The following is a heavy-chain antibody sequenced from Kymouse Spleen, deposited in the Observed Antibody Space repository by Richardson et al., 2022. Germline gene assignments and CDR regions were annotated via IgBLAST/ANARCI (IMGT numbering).Heavy chain of an antibody. D-gene: IGHD3-10*01. J-gene: IGHJ5*02. V-gene: IGHV4-34*01. CDR2: INHSGST. CDR1: GGSFSGYY. Sequence: QVQLQQWGAGLLKPSETLSLTCAVYGGSFSGYYWSWIRQPPGKGLEWIGEINHSGSTNYNPSLKSRVTISVDTSKNQFSLKLSSVTAADTAVYYCARGYYGSGSYWFDPWGQGTLVTVSS. CDR3: ARGYYGSGSYWFDP.